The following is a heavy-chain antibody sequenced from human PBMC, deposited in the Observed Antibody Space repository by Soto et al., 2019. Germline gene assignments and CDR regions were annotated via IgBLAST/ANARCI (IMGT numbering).Heavy chain of an antibody. CDR1: GFTFDNYA. V-gene: IGHV3-9*01. Sequence: EVQLVECGGGLVQPGRSLRLSCAASGFTFDNYAMHWLRQAPGKGLEWVSTITSNSGSIGYADSVKGRFTISRDNAKNSLYLQMNSLRAEDTALYYCAKDLGDGYNTGLDCWGQGSLVTVSS. CDR3: AKDLGDGYNTGLDC. CDR2: ITSNSGSI. D-gene: IGHD5-12*01. J-gene: IGHJ4*02.